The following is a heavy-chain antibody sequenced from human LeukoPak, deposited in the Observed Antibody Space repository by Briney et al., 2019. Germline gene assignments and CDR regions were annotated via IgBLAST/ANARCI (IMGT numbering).Heavy chain of an antibody. V-gene: IGHV1-2*02. CDR1: GYTFTGYY. D-gene: IGHD3-3*01. CDR2: INPNSGGT. J-gene: IGHJ5*02. CDR3: AREVITIFGVVPRVFDP. Sequence: GASVKVSCKASGYTFTGYYMHWVRQAPGQGLEWMGWINPNSGGTNYAQKFQGRVTMTGDTSISTAYMELSRLRSDDTAVYYCAREVITIFGVVPRVFDPWGQGTLVTVSS.